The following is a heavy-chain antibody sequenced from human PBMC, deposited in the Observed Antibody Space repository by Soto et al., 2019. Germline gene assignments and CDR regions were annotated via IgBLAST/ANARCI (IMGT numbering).Heavy chain of an antibody. CDR3: ARERRPGAYYYGLDG. J-gene: IGHJ6*02. Sequence: GGSLRLSCAASGFTFSSYSMNWVRQAPGKGLEWVSSISSSSSYIYYADSVKGRFTISRDNAKNSLYLQMNSLRAEDTAVYYCARERRPGAYYYGLDGWGQGTTVTVFS. CDR1: GFTFSSYS. V-gene: IGHV3-21*01. CDR2: ISSSSSYI. D-gene: IGHD3-10*01.